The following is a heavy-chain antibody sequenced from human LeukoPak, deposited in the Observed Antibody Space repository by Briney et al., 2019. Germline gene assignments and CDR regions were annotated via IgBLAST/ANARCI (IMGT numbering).Heavy chain of an antibody. D-gene: IGHD5-18*01. CDR3: ARHQAALYSDTAMASDHLDYYYMDV. J-gene: IGHJ6*03. CDR2: IYPGDSET. CDR1: GYSFSSYW. V-gene: IGHV5-51*01. Sequence: GESLKISCKGSGYSFSSYWIGWVRQMPGKGLEWMGIIYPGDSETRYSPSFQGQVTISADKSISTAYLQWSSLKASDTAMYYCARHQAALYSDTAMASDHLDYYYMDVWGKGTTVTVSS.